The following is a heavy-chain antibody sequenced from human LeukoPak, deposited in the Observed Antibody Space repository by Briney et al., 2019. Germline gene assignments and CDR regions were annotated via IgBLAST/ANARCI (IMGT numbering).Heavy chain of an antibody. CDR1: GGTFSSYA. J-gene: IGHJ4*02. CDR3: AREIPGSGCADY. D-gene: IGHD6-19*01. Sequence: SVKVSCKASGGTFSSYAISWVRQAPGQGLDWMGGIIPIFGTANYAQKFQGRVTITTDESTNTAYMERSSLRSEDTAVYYCAREIPGSGCADYRGQGTLVTVSS. CDR2: IIPIFGTA. V-gene: IGHV1-69*05.